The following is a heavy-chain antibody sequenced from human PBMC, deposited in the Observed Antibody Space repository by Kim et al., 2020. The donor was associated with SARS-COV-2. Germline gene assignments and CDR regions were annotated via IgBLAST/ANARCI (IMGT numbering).Heavy chain of an antibody. D-gene: IGHD4-17*01. J-gene: IGHJ4*02. V-gene: IGHV4-31*02. CDR3: ARDRGRGVTTKYFDY. Sequence: PSLQSRFTISVDTSKNQSSLKLSSVTAADTAVYYCARDRGRGVTTKYFDYWGQGTLVTVSS.